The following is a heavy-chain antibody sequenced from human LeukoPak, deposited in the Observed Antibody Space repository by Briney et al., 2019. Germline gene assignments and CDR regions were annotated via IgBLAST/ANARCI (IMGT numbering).Heavy chain of an antibody. D-gene: IGHD1-26*01. CDR1: GFTFSRSW. Sequence: PGGSLRLSCAASGFTFSRSWMTWVRQAPGKGLEWVASINEDASEIHYVDSVKGRFTISRDNAKDSLYLEMNSLRAEDTAVYYCARDKIVGATHFDSWGQGTLVTVSP. V-gene: IGHV3-7*01. CDR2: INEDASEI. CDR3: ARDKIVGATHFDS. J-gene: IGHJ4*02.